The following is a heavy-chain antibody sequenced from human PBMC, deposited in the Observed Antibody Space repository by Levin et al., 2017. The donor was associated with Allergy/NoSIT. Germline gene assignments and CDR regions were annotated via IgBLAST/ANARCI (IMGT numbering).Heavy chain of an antibody. CDR2: ISWNSGSI. Sequence: SLKISCAASGFTFDDYAMHWVRQAPGKGLEWVSGISWNSGSIGYADSVKGRFTISRDNAKNSLYLQMNSLRAEDTALYYCAKESPVLLWFGEFYGMDVWGQGTTVTVSS. CDR1: GFTFDDYA. J-gene: IGHJ6*02. V-gene: IGHV3-9*01. CDR3: AKESPVLLWFGEFYGMDV. D-gene: IGHD3-10*01.